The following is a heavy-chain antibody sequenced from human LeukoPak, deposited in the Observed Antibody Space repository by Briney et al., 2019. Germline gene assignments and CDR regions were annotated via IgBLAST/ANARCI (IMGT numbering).Heavy chain of an antibody. CDR2: IYYSGST. Sequence: SETLSLTCTVSGGSISSYYWSWIRQPPGKGLEWIGYIYYSGSTNYNPSLKSRVTISVDTSKNQFSLRLSSVTAADTAVYYRARHDLAYCGGDCYSGAFDIWGQGTMVTVSS. V-gene: IGHV4-59*08. D-gene: IGHD2-21*02. CDR3: ARHDLAYCGGDCYSGAFDI. CDR1: GGSISSYY. J-gene: IGHJ3*02.